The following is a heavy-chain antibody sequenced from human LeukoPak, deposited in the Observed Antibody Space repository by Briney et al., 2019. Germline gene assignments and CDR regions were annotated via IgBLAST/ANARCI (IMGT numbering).Heavy chain of an antibody. J-gene: IGHJ5*02. CDR3: ARCKKNNYDSSGYHGDWFDP. V-gene: IGHV4-39*01. Sequence: SETLSLTCTVSGGSISSSSYYWGWIRQPPGKGLEWIGSIYYSGSTYYNPSLKSRVTISVDTSKNQFSLKLTSVTAADTAVYYCARCKKNNYDSSGYHGDWFDPWGQGTLVTVSS. CDR2: IYYSGST. CDR1: GGSISSSSYY. D-gene: IGHD3-22*01.